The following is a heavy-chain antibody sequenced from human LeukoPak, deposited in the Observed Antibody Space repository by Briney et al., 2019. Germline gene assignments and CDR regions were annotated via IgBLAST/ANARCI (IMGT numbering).Heavy chain of an antibody. J-gene: IGHJ3*02. V-gene: IGHV3-72*01. Sequence: QPGRSLRLSCAASGFTFSSYAMHWVRQAPGKGLEWVGRTRNKANSYTTEYAASVKGRFTISRDDSKNSLYLQMNSLKTEDTAVYYCARGHCSGGSCYSKEPTDAFDIWGQGTMVTVSS. CDR1: GFTFSSYA. D-gene: IGHD2-15*01. CDR3: ARGHCSGGSCYSKEPTDAFDI. CDR2: TRNKANSYTT.